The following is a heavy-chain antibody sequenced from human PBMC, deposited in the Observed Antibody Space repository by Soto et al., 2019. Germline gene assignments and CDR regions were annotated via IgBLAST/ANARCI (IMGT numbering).Heavy chain of an antibody. CDR1: GGTCSSYT. D-gene: IGHD2-2*01. J-gene: IGHJ6*02. CDR2: IIPILGIA. Sequence: SVKVSCKASGGTCSSYTISWVRQAPGQGLEWMGRIIPILGIANYAQKFQGRVTITADKSTSTAYMELSSLRSEDTAVYYCALWWHCSSTRCYRGIGVDYYYGMDVCGQGYTVPVS. CDR3: ALWWHCSSTRCYRGIGVDYYYGMDV. V-gene: IGHV1-69*02.